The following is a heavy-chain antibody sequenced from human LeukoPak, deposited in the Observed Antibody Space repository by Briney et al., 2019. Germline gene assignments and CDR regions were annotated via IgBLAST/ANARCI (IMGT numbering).Heavy chain of an antibody. CDR3: ARVVAGTWGVFDY. J-gene: IGHJ4*02. D-gene: IGHD6-19*01. CDR1: GYTFTGYY. Sequence: GASVKVSCKASGYTFTGYYMHRVRQAPGQGLEWMGWINPNSGGTNYAQKFQGWVTMTRDTSISTAYMELSRLRSDDTAMYYCARVVAGTWGVFDYWGQGTLVTVSS. CDR2: INPNSGGT. V-gene: IGHV1-2*04.